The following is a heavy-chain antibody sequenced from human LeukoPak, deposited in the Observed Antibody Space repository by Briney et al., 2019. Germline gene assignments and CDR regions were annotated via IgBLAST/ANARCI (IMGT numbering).Heavy chain of an antibody. D-gene: IGHD6-19*01. CDR1: GGPFSGYY. Sequence: PSETLSLTCAVYGGPFSGYYWSWIRQPPGKGLEWIGEINHSGSTNYNPSLKSRVTISVDTSKNQFSLKLSSVTAADTAVYYCARDQPPSIAVAAAESWFDPWGQGTLVTVSS. J-gene: IGHJ5*02. CDR3: ARDQPPSIAVAAAESWFDP. CDR2: INHSGST. V-gene: IGHV4-34*01.